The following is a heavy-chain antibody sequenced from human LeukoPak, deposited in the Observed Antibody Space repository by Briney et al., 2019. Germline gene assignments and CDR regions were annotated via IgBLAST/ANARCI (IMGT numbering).Heavy chain of an antibody. D-gene: IGHD5-12*01. J-gene: IGHJ4*02. CDR1: GFTFTSSA. CDR3: AREGEIGYDLSDY. V-gene: IGHV1-58*01. Sequence: SVKVSCKASGFTFTSSAVQWVRQARGQRLEWIGWIVVGSGNTNYAQKFQERVTITRDMSTSTAYMELSSLRSEDTAMYYCAREGEIGYDLSDYWGQGTLVTVSS. CDR2: IVVGSGNT.